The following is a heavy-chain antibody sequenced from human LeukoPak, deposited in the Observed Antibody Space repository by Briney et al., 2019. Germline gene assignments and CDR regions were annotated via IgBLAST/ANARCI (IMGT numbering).Heavy chain of an antibody. D-gene: IGHD3-10*01. CDR2: IYSGGST. J-gene: IGHJ4*02. CDR3: ARSVQTITMVRGVIITGFDY. V-gene: IGHV3-66*01. Sequence: ETLSLTCSVSGGSISSSSYYWGWIRQPPGKGLEWVSVIYSGGSTYYADSVKGRFTISRYNSKNTLYLQMNSLRAEDTAVYYCARSVQTITMVRGVIITGFDYWGQGTLVTVSS. CDR1: GGSISSSSYY.